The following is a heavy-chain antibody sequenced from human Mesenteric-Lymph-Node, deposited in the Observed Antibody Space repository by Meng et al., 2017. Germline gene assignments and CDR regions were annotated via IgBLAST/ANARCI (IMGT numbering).Heavy chain of an antibody. CDR3: ARDGAAAGYFDY. V-gene: IGHV3-7*01. CDR1: GFTFSSYW. Sequence: GESLKISCAASGFTFSSYWMSWVRQAPGKGLEWVANIKQDGSEKYYVDSVKGRFTISRDNAKNSLYLQMNSLRAEDTAVYYCARDGAAAGYFDYWGQGTLVTVSS. CDR2: IKQDGSEK. D-gene: IGHD6-13*01. J-gene: IGHJ4*02.